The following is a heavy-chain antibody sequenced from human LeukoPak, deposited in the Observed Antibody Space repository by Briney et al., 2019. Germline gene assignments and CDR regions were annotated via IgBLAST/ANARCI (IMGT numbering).Heavy chain of an antibody. V-gene: IGHV4-34*01. CDR2: INHSGST. CDR1: GGSFSGYY. Sequence: SETLSLTCAVYGGSFSGYYWSWIRQPPGKGLEWIGEINHSGSTNYNPSLKSRVTISVDTSKNQFSLKLSSVTAADTTVYYCARSIVRGVFDYWGQGTLVTVSS. CDR3: ARSIVRGVFDY. D-gene: IGHD3-10*01. J-gene: IGHJ4*02.